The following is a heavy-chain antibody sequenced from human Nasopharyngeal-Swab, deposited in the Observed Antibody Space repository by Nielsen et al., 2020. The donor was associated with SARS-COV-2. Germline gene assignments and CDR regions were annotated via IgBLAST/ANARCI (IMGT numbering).Heavy chain of an antibody. V-gene: IGHV4-34*01. D-gene: IGHD2-2*01. CDR2: INHSGST. Sequence: SETLSLTCAVYGGSFSGYYWSWIRQPPGKGLEWIGEINHSGSTNYNPSLKSRVTISVDTSKNQFSRKLSSVTAADTAVYYCARGEEYQPLTDHPRNQIDYWGQGTLVTVSS. CDR1: GGSFSGYY. CDR3: ARGEEYQPLTDHPRNQIDY. J-gene: IGHJ4*02.